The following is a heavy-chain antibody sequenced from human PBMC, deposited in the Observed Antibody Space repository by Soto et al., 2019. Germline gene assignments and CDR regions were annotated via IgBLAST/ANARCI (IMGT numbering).Heavy chain of an antibody. CDR3: AKGDTPVSEGGGY. Sequence: EVQLVESGGGLVHPGRSLRLSCAASGFTFDDYAMHWVRQAPGKGLEWVSGISWNRGSIGYADSVKGRFTISRDNAKNSWYLQTRSLRAEDKALYYCAKGDTPVSEGGGYWGQGILVNVS. D-gene: IGHD1-26*01. CDR2: ISWNRGSI. V-gene: IGHV3-9*01. CDR1: GFTFDDYA. J-gene: IGHJ4*02.